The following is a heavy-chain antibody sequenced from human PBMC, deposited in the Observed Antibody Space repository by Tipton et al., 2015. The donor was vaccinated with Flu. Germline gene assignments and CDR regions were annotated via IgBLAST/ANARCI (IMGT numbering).Heavy chain of an antibody. Sequence: QLVQSGAEVKKPGASVKVSCKASGYTFTSHDINWVRQATGQGLEWMGWMNPNSGNTGYAQKFQGRVTMTRNTSISTAYMELSSLRSEDTAVYYCARARVGATFPYYYYGMDVWGQGTTVPVSS. CDR2: MNPNSGNT. CDR3: ARARVGATFPYYYYGMDV. D-gene: IGHD1-26*01. J-gene: IGHJ6*02. V-gene: IGHV1-8*01. CDR1: GYTFTSHD.